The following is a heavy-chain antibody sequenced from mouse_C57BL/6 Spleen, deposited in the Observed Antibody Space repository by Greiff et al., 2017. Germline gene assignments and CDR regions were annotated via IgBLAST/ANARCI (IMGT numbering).Heavy chain of an antibody. V-gene: IGHV3-6*01. CDR1: GYSITSGYY. CDR3: ARDDGYYPHYYAMDY. CDR2: ISYDGSN. D-gene: IGHD2-3*01. Sequence: ESGPGLVKPSQSLSLTCSVTGYSITSGYYWNWIRQFPGNKLEWMGYISYDGSNNYNPSLKNRISITRDTSKNQFFLKLNSVTTEDTATYYCARDDGYYPHYYAMDYWGQGTSVTVSS. J-gene: IGHJ4*01.